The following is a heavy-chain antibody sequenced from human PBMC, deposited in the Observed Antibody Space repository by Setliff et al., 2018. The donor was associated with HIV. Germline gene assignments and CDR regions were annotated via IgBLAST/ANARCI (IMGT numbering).Heavy chain of an antibody. D-gene: IGHD3-9*01. V-gene: IGHV6-1*01. CDR1: GDSVSSTSGA. J-gene: IGHJ4*02. CDR2: TYHRSEWKN. CDR3: AGGTWFDGLDS. Sequence: PSQTLSLTCVISGDSVSSTSGAWTWIRQSPSGGLEWLGRTYHRSEWKNDYAVSLKSRITVNADTSKNQFSLHLKSVTPEDSAVYYCAGGTWFDGLDSWSQGSLVTV.